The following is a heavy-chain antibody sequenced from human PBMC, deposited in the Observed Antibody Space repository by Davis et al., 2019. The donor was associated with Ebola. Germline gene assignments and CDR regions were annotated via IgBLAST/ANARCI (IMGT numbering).Heavy chain of an antibody. CDR3: ARPDGAGSDY. Sequence: SETLSLTCTVSGGSISSGSYYWGWIRQPPGKGLEWIGSIYYSGSTYYNPSLKSRVTISVDTSKNQFSLKLSSVTAADTAVYYCARPDGAGSDYWGQGTLVTVSS. D-gene: IGHD3-10*01. J-gene: IGHJ4*02. CDR1: GGSISSGSYY. V-gene: IGHV4-39*01. CDR2: IYYSGST.